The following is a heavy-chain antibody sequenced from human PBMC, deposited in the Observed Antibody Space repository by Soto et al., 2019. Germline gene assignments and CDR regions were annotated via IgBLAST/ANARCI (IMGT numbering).Heavy chain of an antibody. Sequence: EVQLVESGGGLVQSGGSLRLSCVGSGFTFSVYWMTWVRQAPGKGLEWVANIKQDGSEKYYVDSVKGRFTISRDNAKNSLQLQMTSLRAEDMAVYYCARDGTGSHALDHWGQGSLVAVSS. CDR3: ARDGTGSHALDH. CDR1: GFTFSVYW. J-gene: IGHJ4*02. V-gene: IGHV3-7*01. D-gene: IGHD1-1*01. CDR2: IKQDGSEK.